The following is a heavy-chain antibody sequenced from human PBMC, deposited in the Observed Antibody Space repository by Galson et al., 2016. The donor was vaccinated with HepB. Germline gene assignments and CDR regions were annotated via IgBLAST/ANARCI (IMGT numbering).Heavy chain of an antibody. CDR1: GDSISNSNW. CDR2: IWYDGSNE. Sequence: LSLTCTVSGDSISNSNWWSWVRQAPGKGLEWVAVIWYDGSNEYYADSVKGRFTISRDNSKNTLYLQMNSLRAEDTAVYYCASLGSLGSFSRGLYWGQGTLVTVSS. V-gene: IGHV3-33*08. CDR3: ASLGSLGSFSRGLY. D-gene: IGHD3-10*01. J-gene: IGHJ4*02.